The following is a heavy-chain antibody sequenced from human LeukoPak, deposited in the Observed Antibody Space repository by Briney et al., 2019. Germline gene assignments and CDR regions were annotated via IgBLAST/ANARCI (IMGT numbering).Heavy chain of an antibody. J-gene: IGHJ4*02. CDR3: ARGTMTTVTYYFDC. D-gene: IGHD4-17*01. Sequence: SETLSLTCAVYGGSFSGYYWSWIRQPPGKGLEWIGEINHSGSTNYNPSLKSRVTISVDTSKNQFSLKLSSVTAADTAVYYCARGTMTTVTYYFDCWGQGTLVTVSS. CDR1: GGSFSGYY. CDR2: INHSGST. V-gene: IGHV4-34*01.